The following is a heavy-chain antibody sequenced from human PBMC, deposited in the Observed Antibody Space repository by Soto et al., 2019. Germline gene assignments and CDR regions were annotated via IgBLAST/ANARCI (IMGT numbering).Heavy chain of an antibody. V-gene: IGHV1-8*01. CDR3: ARGGGTVTTFSGYYYYGMDV. CDR1: GYTFTSYD. D-gene: IGHD4-17*01. Sequence: ASVKVSCKASGYTFTSYDINWVRQATGQGLEWMGWMNPNSGNTGYAQKFQGRVTMTRNTSISTAYMELSSLRSEGTAVYYCARGGGTVTTFSGYYYYGMDVWGQGTTVTVSS. J-gene: IGHJ6*02. CDR2: MNPNSGNT.